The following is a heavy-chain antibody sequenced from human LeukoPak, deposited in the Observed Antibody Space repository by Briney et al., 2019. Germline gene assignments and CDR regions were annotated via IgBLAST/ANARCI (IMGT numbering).Heavy chain of an antibody. CDR3: TRGEGIVGSY. V-gene: IGHV1-8*01. J-gene: IGHJ4*02. CDR1: GHIFTTYD. Sequence: ASVKVSCKASGHIFTTYDINWVRQAPGQGPEWLGWMSPSSGNTGLAQKFQGRVSMTRDTSIHTAYMELSSLTSDDTAVYYCTRGEGIVGSYWGQGTLVTVSS. D-gene: IGHD1-26*01. CDR2: MSPSSGNT.